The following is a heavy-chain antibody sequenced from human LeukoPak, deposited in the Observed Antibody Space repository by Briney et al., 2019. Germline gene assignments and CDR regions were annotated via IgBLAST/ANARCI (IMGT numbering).Heavy chain of an antibody. V-gene: IGHV1-18*01. J-gene: IGHJ6*02. CDR1: GYTFANFG. Sequence: ASVKVSCKASGYTFANFGITWVRRAPGQGLEWMGWISAFNGKANNAQKFQGRVTMSRDTSTNTAYLELSSLRSDDTALYYCARRGYSSSYGLDVWGQGTTVSVSS. CDR3: ARRGYSSSYGLDV. CDR2: ISAFNGKA. D-gene: IGHD6-19*01.